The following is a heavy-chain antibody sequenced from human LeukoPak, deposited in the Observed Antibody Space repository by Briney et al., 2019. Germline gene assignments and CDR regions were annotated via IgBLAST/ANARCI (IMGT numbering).Heavy chain of an antibody. CDR3: ARDIDTAMVWSLDY. CDR1: GYTFTSYY. J-gene: IGHJ4*02. V-gene: IGHV1-46*01. D-gene: IGHD5-18*01. CDR2: INPSGGST. Sequence: GASLKVSCKASGYTFTSYYMHWVRQAPGQGLEWMGIINPSGGSTSYAQKFQGRVTMARDKSTSTVYMKLRSLRAEDTAVYYCARDIDTAMVWSLDYWGQGTLVTVSS.